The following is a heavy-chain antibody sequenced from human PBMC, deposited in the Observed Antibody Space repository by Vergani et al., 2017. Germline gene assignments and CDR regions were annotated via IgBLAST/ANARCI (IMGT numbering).Heavy chain of an antibody. CDR3: ARGSSCTNTRYYNLGWFDP. V-gene: IGHV3-30-3*02. J-gene: IGHJ5*02. D-gene: IGHD2-8*01. Sequence: QVQLVESGGGVVQPGTSPRLSCEASGFKFSQFGMHWVRQGPGKGLEWVAFISYDGSKKYYTVSVKGRFSISRDNSKSTLFLQMNNLRTEDTAIYYCARGSSCTNTRYYNLGWFDPWGQGTLVTVSS. CDR2: ISYDGSKK. CDR1: GFKFSQFG.